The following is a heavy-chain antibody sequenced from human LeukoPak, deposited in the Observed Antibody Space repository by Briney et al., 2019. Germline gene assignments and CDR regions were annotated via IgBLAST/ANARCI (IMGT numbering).Heavy chain of an antibody. J-gene: IGHJ4*02. D-gene: IGHD5-24*01. CDR3: GRAIRGGYNDAVDY. Sequence: PSETLSLTCTVSGGSISSDDYYWSWIRQPPGNGLEWIGYIYYIGSTYYNPSLKSRVTISVDTSKNQFSLKLSSVTAADTAVYYCGRAIRGGYNDAVDYWGQGTLVTVSS. CDR1: GGSISSDDYY. V-gene: IGHV4-30-4*01. CDR2: IYYIGST.